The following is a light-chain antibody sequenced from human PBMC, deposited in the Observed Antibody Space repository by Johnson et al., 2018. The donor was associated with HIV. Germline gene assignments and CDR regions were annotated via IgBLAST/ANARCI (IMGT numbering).Light chain of an antibody. V-gene: IGLV1-51*01. CDR3: ATWDSSLRAGYF. Sequence: QSVLTQPPSVSAAPGQKVTISCSGSTSNIGNNYVSWYQHLPRTAPKLLIYDNTKRPSGVPDRFSGSKSGSSATLGITGLQTGDEADYYCATWDSSLRAGYFFGTGTKVTVL. CDR1: TSNIGNNY. CDR2: DNT. J-gene: IGLJ1*01.